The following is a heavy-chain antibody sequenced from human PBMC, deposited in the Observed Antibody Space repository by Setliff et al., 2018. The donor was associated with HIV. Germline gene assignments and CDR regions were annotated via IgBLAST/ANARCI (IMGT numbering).Heavy chain of an antibody. CDR2: LIPFFGTA. J-gene: IGHJ4*03. V-gene: IGHV1-69*05. Sequence: SVKVSCKASGGTFSRYTIAWVRQAPGQGLDWVGGLIPFFGTANYAQKFQGRVTIATDEYASTAYMELSSLRSEDTAQYYCARGPLYGYDRGYFDYWGQGTMVTVSS. CDR3: ARGPLYGYDRGYFDY. D-gene: IGHD5-12*01. CDR1: GGTFSRYT.